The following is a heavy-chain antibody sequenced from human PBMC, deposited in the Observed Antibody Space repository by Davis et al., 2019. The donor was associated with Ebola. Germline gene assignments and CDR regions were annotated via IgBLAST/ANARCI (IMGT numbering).Heavy chain of an antibody. CDR1: GFIFSSYA. J-gene: IGHJ5*02. Sequence: GESLKISCAASGFIFSSYAMSWVRQAPGKGLEWVSSISVRSITYHADSVQGRFTLSRDNSKNTLYLQMNSLRAEDTAVYYCAKVHPPTTVTTGWFDPWGQGTLVTVSS. CDR3: AKVHPPTTVTTGWFDP. D-gene: IGHD4-17*01. V-gene: IGHV3-23*01. CDR2: ISVRSIT.